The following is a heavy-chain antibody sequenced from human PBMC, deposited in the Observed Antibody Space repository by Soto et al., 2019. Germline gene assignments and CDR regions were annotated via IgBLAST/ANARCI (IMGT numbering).Heavy chain of an antibody. Sequence: GGSLRLSCAASGFTVSSNYMSWVRQAPGKGLEWVSVIYSGGSTYYADSVKGRLTISRDNSKNTLYLQMNSLRAEDTAVYYCARGIDYYGSGSYTFDYWGQGALVTVSS. V-gene: IGHV3-53*01. CDR2: IYSGGST. J-gene: IGHJ4*02. CDR3: ARGIDYYGSGSYTFDY. CDR1: GFTVSSNY. D-gene: IGHD3-10*01.